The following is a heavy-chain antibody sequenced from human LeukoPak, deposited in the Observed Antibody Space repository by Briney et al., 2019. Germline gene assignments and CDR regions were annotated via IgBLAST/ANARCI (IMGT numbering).Heavy chain of an antibody. CDR1: GGSISSGTYY. D-gene: IGHD3-9*01. CDR2: IYISGST. Sequence: PSETLSLTCTVSGGSISSGTYYWSWIRQPAGKGLEWIGRIYISGSTNYNPSLKSRVTMSVDTSKNQFSLKLSSVTAADTAVYYCARAAYYDILTGYLDAFDIWGQGTMVTVSS. J-gene: IGHJ3*02. V-gene: IGHV4-61*02. CDR3: ARAAYYDILTGYLDAFDI.